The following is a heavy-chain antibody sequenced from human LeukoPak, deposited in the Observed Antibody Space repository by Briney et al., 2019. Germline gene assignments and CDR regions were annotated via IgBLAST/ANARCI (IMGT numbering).Heavy chain of an antibody. CDR2: IYYSGST. CDR1: GGSISSGGYY. D-gene: IGHD6-19*01. J-gene: IGHJ4*02. V-gene: IGHV4-31*03. Sequence: SSETLSLTCTVSGGSISSGGYYWSWIRQHPGKGLEWIGYIYYSGSTYYNPSLKSRLTISIDTSKNQFSLKLSSVTAADTAVYYCARHSGAGTGFVYWGQGTLVTVSS. CDR3: ARHSGAGTGFVY.